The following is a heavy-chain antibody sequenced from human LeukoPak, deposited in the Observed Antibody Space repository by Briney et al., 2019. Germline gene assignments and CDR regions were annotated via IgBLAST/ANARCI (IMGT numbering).Heavy chain of an antibody. J-gene: IGHJ4*02. D-gene: IGHD6-19*01. V-gene: IGHV4-39*01. CDR3: ARHTRVVAGRAFDY. CDR2: SDDSGRT. Sequence: SETLSLTCAVSGGSIARSHYYWSWIRQPPGKGLEWIGSSDDSGRTYYNPSLKGRVTISVDTSKNQFSLKVNSVTAADTAVYYCARHTRVVAGRAFDYWGQGTLVTVSS. CDR1: GGSIARSHYY.